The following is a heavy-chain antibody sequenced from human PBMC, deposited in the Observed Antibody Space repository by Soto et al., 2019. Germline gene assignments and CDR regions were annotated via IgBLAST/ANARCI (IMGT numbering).Heavy chain of an antibody. CDR2: VIPMFGTP. V-gene: IGHV1-69*01. J-gene: IGHJ4*02. CDR3: ARGWGYDNSEYYYAY. CDR1: GGTFSRYA. D-gene: IGHD3-22*01. Sequence: QVQLVQSGAEVKKPGSSVKVSCKASGGTFSRYAISWVRQAPGQGPEWMGGVIPMFGTPNYAQKFRGRVTITADESTSTVYMEVSNLKFEDTAVYYCARGWGYDNSEYYYAYWGQGPLVTVSS.